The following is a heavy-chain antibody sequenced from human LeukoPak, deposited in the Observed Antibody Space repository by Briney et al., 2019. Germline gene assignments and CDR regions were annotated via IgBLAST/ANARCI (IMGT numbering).Heavy chain of an antibody. CDR2: IYYSGST. D-gene: IGHD6-19*01. CDR1: GGSVSSGSYY. V-gene: IGHV4-61*01. J-gene: IGHJ4*02. CDR3: ASHSDGSGRYGEGLDY. Sequence: SETLSLTCTVSGGSVSSGSYYWSWIRQPPGKGLEWIGYIYYSGSTNYNPSLKSRVTISVDTSKNQFSLKLSSVTAADTAVYYCASHSDGSGRYGEGLDYWGQGTLVTVSS.